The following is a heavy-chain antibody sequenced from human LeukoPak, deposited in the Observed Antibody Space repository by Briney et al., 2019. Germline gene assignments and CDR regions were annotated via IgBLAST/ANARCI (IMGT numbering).Heavy chain of an antibody. D-gene: IGHD6-19*01. CDR2: ISGSGGST. V-gene: IGHV3-23*01. J-gene: IGHJ4*02. CDR3: AKDFHIALAGYFDY. CDR1: GFTLSSYA. Sequence: GGSLRLSCAASGFTLSSYAMSCVPQAPGKGREWVSAISGSGGSTYYEDSVKGRFTISRDNSKNTLYLQMNSLRAEDTAVYYCAKDFHIALAGYFDYWGQGTLVTVSS.